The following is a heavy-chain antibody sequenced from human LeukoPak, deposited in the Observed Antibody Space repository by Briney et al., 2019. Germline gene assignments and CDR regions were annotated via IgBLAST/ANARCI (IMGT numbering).Heavy chain of an antibody. CDR1: GFTFSNAW. V-gene: IGHV3-15*01. CDR3: TTDRGAAAGTGY. Sequence: GGSLRLSCAASGFTFSNAWMSWVRQAPGKGLEWVGRIKSKTDGGTTDYAAPVKGGFTISRDDSKNTLYLQMNSLKTEDTAVYYCTTDRGAAAGTGYWGQGTLVTVSS. D-gene: IGHD6-13*01. J-gene: IGHJ4*02. CDR2: IKSKTDGGTT.